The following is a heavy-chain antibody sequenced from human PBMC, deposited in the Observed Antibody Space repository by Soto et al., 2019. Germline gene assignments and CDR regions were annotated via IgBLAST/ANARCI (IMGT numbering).Heavy chain of an antibody. J-gene: IGHJ4*02. CDR2: ISYDGSNK. D-gene: IGHD3-22*01. Sequence: QVQLVESGGGVVQPGRSLRLSCAASGFTFSSYAMHWVRQAPGKGLEWVAVISYDGSNKYYADSVKGRFTISRDNSKNMLYLQMNSLRAEDTAVYYCARSLTYYYDSSGYYWGQGTLVTVSS. CDR3: ARSLTYYYDSSGYY. V-gene: IGHV3-30-3*01. CDR1: GFTFSSYA.